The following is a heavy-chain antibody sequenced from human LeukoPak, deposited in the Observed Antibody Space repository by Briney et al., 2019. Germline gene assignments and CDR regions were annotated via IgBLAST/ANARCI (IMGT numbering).Heavy chain of an antibody. CDR2: INPNSGGT. CDR3: ASQYYYDSSGYYYPY. D-gene: IGHD3-22*01. J-gene: IGHJ4*02. Sequence: ASVKVSCKASGYTFTGYYMHWVRQAPGQGLEWMGRINPNSGGTNYAQKFQGRVTMTRDTSISTAYMELSRLRSDDTAVYYCASQYYYDSSGYYYPYWGRGTLVTVSS. CDR1: GYTFTGYY. V-gene: IGHV1-2*06.